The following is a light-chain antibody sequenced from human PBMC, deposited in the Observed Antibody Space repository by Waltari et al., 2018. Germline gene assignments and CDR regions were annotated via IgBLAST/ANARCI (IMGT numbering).Light chain of an antibody. CDR1: ENVKRNS. CDR2: GAS. CDR3: FQYGNSTGT. J-gene: IGKJ2*01. Sequence: ETVLMQSPGTLSLSPGERATLSCRASENVKRNSLAWYQQKPGQAPRILIYGASSRATGIPDRFSGSGSGTDFTLTISRVEPEDIAVYYCFQYGNSTGTFGQGSKLQIK. V-gene: IGKV3-20*01.